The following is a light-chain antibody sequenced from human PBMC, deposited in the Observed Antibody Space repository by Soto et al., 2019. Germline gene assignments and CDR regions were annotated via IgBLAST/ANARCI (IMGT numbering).Light chain of an antibody. Sequence: QSVLTQPASVSGSPGQSITISCTGTSSDVGGYNYVSWYQQHPGKAPKLMIYDVSNRPSGVSNRFSGSKSGNTASLTISGXXXXXEADYYCSSYTSSSTPVFGGGTKLTVL. CDR3: SSYTSSSTPV. CDR2: DVS. CDR1: SSDVGGYNY. V-gene: IGLV2-14*01. J-gene: IGLJ2*01.